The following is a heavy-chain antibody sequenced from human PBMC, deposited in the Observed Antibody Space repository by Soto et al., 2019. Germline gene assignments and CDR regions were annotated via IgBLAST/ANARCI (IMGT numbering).Heavy chain of an antibody. D-gene: IGHD6-19*01. V-gene: IGHV4-34*01. CDR1: GGSFSGYY. Sequence: SETLSLTCAVYGGSFSGYYWSWIRQPPGKGLEWIGEINHSGSTNYNPSLKSRVTISVDTSKNQFSLKLSSVTAADTAVYYCARDHSSGWYETVYYYYMDVWGKGTTVTVPS. CDR2: INHSGST. J-gene: IGHJ6*03. CDR3: ARDHSSGWYETVYYYYMDV.